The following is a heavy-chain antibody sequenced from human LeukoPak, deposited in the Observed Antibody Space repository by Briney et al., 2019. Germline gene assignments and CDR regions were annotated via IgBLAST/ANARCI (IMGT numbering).Heavy chain of an antibody. CDR1: GFTFSSYW. CDR3: ASEGTAYYFDY. D-gene: IGHD1-1*01. CDR2: IKQDGSEK. Sequence: GGSLRLSCAASGFTFSSYWMSWVRQAPGKGLEWVANIKQDGSEKYYVDSVKGRFTISRDNAKNSLYLQMSSLRAEDTAVYYCASEGTAYYFDYWGQGTLVTVSS. J-gene: IGHJ4*02. V-gene: IGHV3-7*03.